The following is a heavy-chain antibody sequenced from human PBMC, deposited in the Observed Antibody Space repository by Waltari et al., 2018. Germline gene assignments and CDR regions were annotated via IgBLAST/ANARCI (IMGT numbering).Heavy chain of an antibody. CDR1: GGSISSSSYY. CDR3: ARDGGYDFWGGYYAY. Sequence: QLQLQESGPGLVKPSETLSLTCTVSGGSISSSSYYWGWIRQPPGKGLEWIGSIYYSGSTYYNPCLKSRVTISVDTSKNQVSLKLGSVTAADTAVYYCARDGGYDFWGGYYAYWGQGTLVTVSS. CDR2: IYYSGST. J-gene: IGHJ4*02. D-gene: IGHD3-3*01. V-gene: IGHV4-39*07.